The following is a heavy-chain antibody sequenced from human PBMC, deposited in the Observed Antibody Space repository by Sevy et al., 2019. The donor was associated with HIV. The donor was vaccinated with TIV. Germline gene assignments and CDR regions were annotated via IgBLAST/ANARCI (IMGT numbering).Heavy chain of an antibody. CDR1: GFTFSSYA. CDR2: ISNSGSDT. J-gene: IGHJ3*01. CDR3: AKDRITVIGDAFDL. V-gene: IGHV3-23*01. Sequence: GGSLRLSCAASGFTFSSYAMHWVRQAPGKGMEWLSAISNSGSDTKYAGSVKGRFTISRDNSKNTLYVQMNSLSAEDTAVYYCAKDRITVIGDAFDLWGQGTMVTVSS. D-gene: IGHD4-17*01.